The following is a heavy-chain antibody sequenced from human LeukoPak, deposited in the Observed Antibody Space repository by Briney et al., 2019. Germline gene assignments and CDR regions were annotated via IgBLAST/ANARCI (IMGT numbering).Heavy chain of an antibody. J-gene: IGHJ6*02. Sequence: GGSLRLSCAASGFTFSSYAMYWVRQAPGKGLEWVAIISYDGSNKYYADSVKGRFTISRDNSKNTLYLQMNSLRAEDTAVYYCARGGAYYYGSGSYMHYYGMDVWGQGTTVTVSS. CDR2: ISYDGSNK. V-gene: IGHV3-30-3*01. CDR1: GFTFSSYA. D-gene: IGHD3-10*01. CDR3: ARGGAYYYGSGSYMHYYGMDV.